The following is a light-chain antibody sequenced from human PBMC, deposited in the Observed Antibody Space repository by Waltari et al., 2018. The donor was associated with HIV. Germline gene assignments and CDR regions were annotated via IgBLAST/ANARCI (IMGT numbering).Light chain of an antibody. CDR1: QSVSSY. J-gene: IGKJ1*01. CDR3: QQYNDWPRT. Sequence: EIVMTQSPATLSVSPGERATLSCRASQSVSSYLAWYQQKPGQAPRLLIFGASTRATGIPARFSGGGSGTDFTLSISSLQSEDFALYYCQQYNDWPRTFGQGTKVEIK. CDR2: GAS. V-gene: IGKV3-15*01.